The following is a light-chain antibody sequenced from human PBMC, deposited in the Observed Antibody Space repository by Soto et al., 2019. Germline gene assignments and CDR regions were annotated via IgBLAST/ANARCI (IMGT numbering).Light chain of an antibody. J-gene: IGKJ2*01. V-gene: IGKV1-8*01. Sequence: AIRMTQSPSSLSASTGGRVTITCRASQGIRSYLAWYQQKPVQDPKLLIYASSTLQSGVPSMFSGSGSGTDFTLTISCRQSEDVATYYCQQYYSYPRYTFGQGTKLEIK. CDR3: QQYYSYPRYT. CDR1: QGIRSY. CDR2: ASS.